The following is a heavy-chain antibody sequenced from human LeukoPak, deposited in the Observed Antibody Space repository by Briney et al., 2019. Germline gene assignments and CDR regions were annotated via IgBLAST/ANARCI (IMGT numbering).Heavy chain of an antibody. Sequence: PGGSLRLSCAASGFTFNIYGMSWVRQAPGKGLEWVSAINWNGGSTVYADSVKGRFTISRDNAKNSLYLQMNSLRAEDTTSCYCARDLRFKWELTHYFDYWGQGTLVTVSS. CDR2: INWNGGST. V-gene: IGHV3-20*04. D-gene: IGHD1-26*01. CDR3: ARDLRFKWELTHYFDY. CDR1: GFTFNIYG. J-gene: IGHJ4*02.